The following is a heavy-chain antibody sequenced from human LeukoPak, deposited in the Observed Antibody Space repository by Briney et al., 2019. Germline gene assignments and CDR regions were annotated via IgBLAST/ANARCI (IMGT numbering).Heavy chain of an antibody. J-gene: IGHJ3*02. CDR3: ARQSACGGDCYDDAFDI. CDR2: IYSGGST. Sequence: GGSLRLSCAASGFIVSSNYMSWVRQAPGKGLEWVSVIYSGGSTYYADSVKGRFTISRDNSKNTLYLQMNSLRAEDTAVYYCARQSACGGDCYDDAFDIWGQGTMVTVSS. V-gene: IGHV3-66*04. CDR1: GFIVSSNY. D-gene: IGHD2-21*02.